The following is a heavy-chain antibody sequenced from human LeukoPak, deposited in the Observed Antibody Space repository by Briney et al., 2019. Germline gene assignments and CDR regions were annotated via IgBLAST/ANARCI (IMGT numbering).Heavy chain of an antibody. CDR3: ARDRTWFGELLPSNFDY. V-gene: IGHV1-18*01. J-gene: IGHJ4*02. Sequence: ASVKVSCKASGYTFTSYGISWVRQAPGQGLECMGCFSAYNGNTNYAQKLQGRVTMTTDTSTSTAYMELRSLRSDDTAVYYCARDRTWFGELLPSNFDYWGQGTLVTVSS. CDR2: FSAYNGNT. D-gene: IGHD3-10*01. CDR1: GYTFTSYG.